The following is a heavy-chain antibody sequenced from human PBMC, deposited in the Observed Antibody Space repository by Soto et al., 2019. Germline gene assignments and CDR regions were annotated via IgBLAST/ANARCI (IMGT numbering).Heavy chain of an antibody. Sequence: PGGSLRLSCAASGFTVSSNYMSWVRQAPGKGLEWVSVIYSGGSTYYADSVKGRFTISRDNSKNTLYLQMNSLRAEDTAVYYCARGMAPQVDFWSGYREDYYYYMDVWGKGTTVTVSS. V-gene: IGHV3-66*01. CDR2: IYSGGST. CDR1: GFTVSSNY. CDR3: ARGMAPQVDFWSGYREDYYYYMDV. D-gene: IGHD3-3*01. J-gene: IGHJ6*03.